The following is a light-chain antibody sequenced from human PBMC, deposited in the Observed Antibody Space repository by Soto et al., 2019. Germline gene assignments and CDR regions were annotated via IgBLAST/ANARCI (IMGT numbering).Light chain of an antibody. CDR3: CLYLGGTSV. CDR1: TSDIGNYKY. Sequence: QSALTQPPSASGSPGQSVTISCSGTTSDIGNYKYVSWYQQHPGKGPKVVIYEVSKRPSGVPDRFSGSKSDSTASLTISGLQAEDEADYYCCLYLGGTSVFGGGTQLTVL. CDR2: EVS. V-gene: IGLV2-8*01. J-gene: IGLJ7*01.